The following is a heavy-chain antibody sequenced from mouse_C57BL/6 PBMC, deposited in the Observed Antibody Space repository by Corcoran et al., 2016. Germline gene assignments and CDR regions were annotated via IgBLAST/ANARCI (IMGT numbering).Heavy chain of an antibody. Sequence: EVQLQQSGPVLVKPGASVKMSCKASGYTFTDYYMNWVKQSHGKSLEWIGVINPYNGGTSYNQKFKGKATLTVDKSSSTAYMELNSLTSEDSAVYYCARPIYYGSWFAYWGQGTLVTVSA. J-gene: IGHJ3*01. CDR3: ARPIYYGSWFAY. D-gene: IGHD1-1*01. V-gene: IGHV1-19*01. CDR1: GYTFTDYY. CDR2: INPYNGGT.